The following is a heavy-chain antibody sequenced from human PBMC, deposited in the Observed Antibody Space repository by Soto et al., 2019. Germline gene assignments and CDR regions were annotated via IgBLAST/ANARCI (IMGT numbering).Heavy chain of an antibody. Sequence: EVQLVESGGGLVQPGGSLRLSCAASGLIFSDYHMDWVRQAPGKGLEWVGRIRRKANSYTTEYAASVKGRFTISRDDSKNSQYLKMNSLKSEDTAVYYCAMLGGWSGGSSGMDVWGQGTTVTVSS. CDR2: IRRKANSYTT. CDR1: GLIFSDYH. CDR3: AMLGGWSGGSSGMDV. J-gene: IGHJ6*02. V-gene: IGHV3-72*01. D-gene: IGHD6-19*01.